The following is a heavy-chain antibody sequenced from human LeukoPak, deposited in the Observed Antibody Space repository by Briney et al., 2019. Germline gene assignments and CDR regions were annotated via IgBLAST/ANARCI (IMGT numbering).Heavy chain of an antibody. J-gene: IGHJ4*02. V-gene: IGHV3-21*01. CDR3: ARVIAAAGFSLDY. CDR1: GFTFSSYS. D-gene: IGHD6-13*01. CDR2: ISSSSSYI. Sequence: GGSLRLSCAASGFTFSSYSMSWVRQAPGQGLEWVSSISSSSSYIYYADSVKGRFTISRDNAKNSLYLQMNSLRAEDTAVYYCARVIAAAGFSLDYWGQGTLVTVSS.